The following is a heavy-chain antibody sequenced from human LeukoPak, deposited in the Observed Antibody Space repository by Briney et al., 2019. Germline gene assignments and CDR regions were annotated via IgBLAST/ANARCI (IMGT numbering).Heavy chain of an antibody. CDR1: GFTFSSYA. CDR3: AKVNSGSYLD. D-gene: IGHD1-26*01. V-gene: IGHV3-23*01. J-gene: IGHJ3*01. CDR2: ISGSGTST. Sequence: GGSLRLSCAASGFTFSSYAMIWVRQAPGKGLEWVSVISGSGTSTYYADSVKGRFTISRDNSKNTLYLQMNSLRAEDTAVYYCAKVNSGSYLDWGQGTMVTVSS.